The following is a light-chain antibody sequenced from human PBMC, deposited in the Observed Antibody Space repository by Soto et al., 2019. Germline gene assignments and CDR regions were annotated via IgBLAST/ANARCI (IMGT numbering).Light chain of an antibody. J-gene: IGLJ3*02. CDR1: RSNIGRNY. CDR3: AAWDDTLNGQV. CDR2: RNN. V-gene: IGLV1-47*01. Sequence: QSVLTQPPSASGTPGQRVSISCSGSRSNIGRNYVYWYQQLPGTAPKLLIQRNNERPSGVPDRFSGSKSGTSVSLAFSGLRSEDEATYYCAAWDDTLNGQVFGGGTKLTVL.